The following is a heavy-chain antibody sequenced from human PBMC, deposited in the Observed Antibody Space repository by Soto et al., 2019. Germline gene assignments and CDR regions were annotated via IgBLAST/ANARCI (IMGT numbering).Heavy chain of an antibody. CDR2: ISFDGTKK. CDR1: GFTFNIYA. J-gene: IGHJ6*02. V-gene: IGHV3-30-3*01. D-gene: IGHD4-17*01. CDR3: AREDDYGYRYINYGLDV. Sequence: PXGSLRLSCAAAGFTFNIYALHWVRQAPGKGLEWVAVISFDGTKKYYSDSAKGRFTISGDNLKNTLYLQMNNLRVEDAALYFCAREDDYGYRYINYGLDVWGQGPTVTVSS.